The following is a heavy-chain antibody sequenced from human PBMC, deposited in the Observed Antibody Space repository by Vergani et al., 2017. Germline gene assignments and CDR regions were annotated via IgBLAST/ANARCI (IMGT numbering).Heavy chain of an antibody. CDR1: GFTFSSYA. D-gene: IGHD2-2*01. V-gene: IGHV3-23*04. CDR3: AKEYDIVVVPAAIPFDYYYYGMDV. J-gene: IGHJ6*02. CDR2: ISGSGGST. Sequence: EVQLVESGGGLVQPGGSLRLSCAASGFTFSSYAMSWVRQAPGKGLEWVSAISGSGGSTYYADSVKGRFTISRDNSKNTLSLQMNSLRAEDTAVYYCAKEYDIVVVPAAIPFDYYYYGMDVWGQGTTVTVSS.